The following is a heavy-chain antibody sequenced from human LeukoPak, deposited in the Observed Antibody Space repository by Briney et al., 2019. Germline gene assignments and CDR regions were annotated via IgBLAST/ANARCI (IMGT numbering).Heavy chain of an antibody. Sequence: GGSLRLSCAASGFTFSSYAMSWVRQAPGKGLEWVSAISGSGGSTYYADSVKGRFTISRDNSKNTLYLQMNSLRAEDTAVYYCARAWGRGYSGYDFDYFDYWGQGTLVTVSS. CDR3: ARAWGRGYSGYDFDYFDY. D-gene: IGHD5-12*01. J-gene: IGHJ4*02. CDR2: ISGSGGST. V-gene: IGHV3-23*01. CDR1: GFTFSSYA.